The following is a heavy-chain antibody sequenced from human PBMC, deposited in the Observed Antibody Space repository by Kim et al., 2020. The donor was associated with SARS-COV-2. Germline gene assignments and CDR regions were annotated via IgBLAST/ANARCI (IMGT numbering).Heavy chain of an antibody. CDR3: ARRGGMLDV. D-gene: IGHD3-10*01. CDR2: VTADGGSM. CDR1: GFTLSSYG. Sequence: GGSLRLSCAASGFTLSSYGMSLVRQAPGKGLEWVSTVTADGGSMFYADSVKGRFTISRDNSKNTLYLQMNSLRAEDTAIYYCARRGGMLDVWGQGTKVTVS. V-gene: IGHV3-23*01. J-gene: IGHJ6*02.